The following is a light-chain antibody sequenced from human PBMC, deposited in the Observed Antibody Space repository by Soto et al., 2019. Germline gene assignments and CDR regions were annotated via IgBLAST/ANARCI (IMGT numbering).Light chain of an antibody. J-gene: IGKJ2*01. Sequence: EIVMTQSPATLSVSPGERATLSCRASQSVSSNLAWYQQKPGKAPRLLIYGASTRATGIPDRLSGSGSGTEFTLTISSLQSEDFAVYYCQQHDKWPFTFGQGTKLDIK. CDR2: GAS. V-gene: IGKV3-15*01. CDR3: QQHDKWPFT. CDR1: QSVSSN.